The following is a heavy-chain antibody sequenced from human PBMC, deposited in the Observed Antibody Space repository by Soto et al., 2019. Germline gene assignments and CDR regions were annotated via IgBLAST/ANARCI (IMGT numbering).Heavy chain of an antibody. CDR1: GFTFSSYG. CDR2: ISYDGSNK. Sequence: QVQLVESGGDVVQPGRSLRLSCAASGFTFSSYGMHWVRQAPGKGLEWVAVISYDGSNKYYADSVKGRFTISRDNSKTTLYLQMNSLRAEDTAVYYCAKDHSWDGSGSPDFDYWGQGTLVTVSS. CDR3: AKDHSWDGSGSPDFDY. J-gene: IGHJ4*02. V-gene: IGHV3-30*18. D-gene: IGHD3-10*01.